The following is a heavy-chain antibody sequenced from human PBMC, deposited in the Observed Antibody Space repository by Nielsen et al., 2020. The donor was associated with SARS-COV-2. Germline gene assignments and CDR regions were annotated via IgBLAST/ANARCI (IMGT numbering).Heavy chain of an antibody. D-gene: IGHD4-23*01. V-gene: IGHV3-23*01. CDR1: GFTFTSYA. J-gene: IGHJ4*02. CDR3: AKDWDYGGNSHFDY. CDR2: ISGSGGRT. Sequence: GESLKISCAASGFTFTSYAMSWVHQAPGKGLEWVSGISGSGGRTYYADSVKGRFTVARDNSKNTLYLQMNSLRAEDAALYYCAKDWDYGGNSHFDYWGQGTLVTVSS.